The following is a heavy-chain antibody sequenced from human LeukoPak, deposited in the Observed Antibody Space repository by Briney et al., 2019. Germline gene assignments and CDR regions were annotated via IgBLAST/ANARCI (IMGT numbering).Heavy chain of an antibody. CDR3: ARGAVANLDF. D-gene: IGHD6-19*01. V-gene: IGHV1-18*01. J-gene: IGHJ4*02. CDR1: GYTFASYG. CDR2: ISAYNDNT. Sequence: ASVQVSCKASGYTFASYGISWVRQAPGQGLEWMGWISAYNDNTYYAQKLQGRVTMTTDTSTSTAYMELRSLRSDDTALYYCARGAVANLDFWGQGTLVTVSS.